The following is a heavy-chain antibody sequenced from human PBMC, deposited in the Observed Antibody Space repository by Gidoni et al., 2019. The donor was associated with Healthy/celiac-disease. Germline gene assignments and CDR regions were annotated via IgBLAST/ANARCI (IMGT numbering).Heavy chain of an antibody. CDR1: GYTFTSYE. V-gene: IGHV1-8*01. Sequence: VQLVKSGAEVKKPGASVKVSCKASGYTFTSYEINWVSQATGQGLEWMGCMNPNSGNTGYAQKFQGRVTMTRNTSIRTAYMELSSLRSEDTAVYYCARGRGTYYDFWSGYFGRPEEFYFDYWGQVTLVTVSS. CDR2: MNPNSGNT. J-gene: IGHJ4*02. D-gene: IGHD3-3*01. CDR3: ARGRGTYYDFWSGYFGRPEEFYFDY.